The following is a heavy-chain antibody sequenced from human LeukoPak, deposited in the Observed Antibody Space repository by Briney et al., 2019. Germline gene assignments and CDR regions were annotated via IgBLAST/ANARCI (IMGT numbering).Heavy chain of an antibody. V-gene: IGHV1-46*01. D-gene: IGHD3-16*01. CDR1: GYTFTGHH. Sequence: ASVKVSCKASGYTFTGHHIHWLRQAPGQGLEWMGVISPNDGSTTNAQKFRGRVTMTRDTSTSTVYMELSSLRPEDTAVYYCARDPCIISCYNWFEPWGQGTLVTVSS. CDR3: ARDPCIISCYNWFEP. J-gene: IGHJ5*02. CDR2: ISPNDGST.